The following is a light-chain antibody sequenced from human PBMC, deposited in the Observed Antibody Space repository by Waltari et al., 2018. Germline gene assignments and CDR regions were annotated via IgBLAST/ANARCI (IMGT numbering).Light chain of an antibody. V-gene: IGKV3-11*01. CDR2: DAS. Sequence: EIVLTQSPATLSLSPGERATLSCRASQCVSVYLAGYQQNPGQAPSLLIFDASSRANALPARFSGSGSGTDFTLTISSLEPEDFAVYYCQQRSNGLTFGGGTRVEIK. CDR1: QCVSVY. J-gene: IGKJ4*01. CDR3: QQRSNGLT.